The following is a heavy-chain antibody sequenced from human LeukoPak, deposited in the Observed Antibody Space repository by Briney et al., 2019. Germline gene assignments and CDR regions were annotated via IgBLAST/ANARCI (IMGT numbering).Heavy chain of an antibody. D-gene: IGHD4-23*01. CDR3: ARQPDGGGGNSRYYYYYMDV. CDR1: GGSISSSSYY. J-gene: IGHJ6*03. V-gene: IGHV4-39*01. CDR2: IYYSGST. Sequence: SETLSLTCTVSGGSISSSSYYWGGIRQPPGRGLEWIGSIYYSGSTYYNPSLKSRVTISVDTSKNQFSLKLSSVTAADTAVYYCARQPDGGGGNSRYYYYYMDVWGKGTTVTVSS.